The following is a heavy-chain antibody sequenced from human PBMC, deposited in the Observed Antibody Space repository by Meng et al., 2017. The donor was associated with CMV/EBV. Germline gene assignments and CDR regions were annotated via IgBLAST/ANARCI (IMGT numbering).Heavy chain of an antibody. Sequence: QVQLVQSGAEMKKPGASVKVSCTTSGFTFSDYYILGVRQAPGQGLEWMGWVNSNNDATNYARKFQGRVSMTRDTSISTAHMELSRLMSDDTAVYYCVRSSGWSLFDYWGQGTLVTVSS. CDR3: VRSSGWSLFDY. D-gene: IGHD6-19*01. V-gene: IGHV1-2*02. CDR1: GFTFSDYY. J-gene: IGHJ4*02. CDR2: VNSNNDAT.